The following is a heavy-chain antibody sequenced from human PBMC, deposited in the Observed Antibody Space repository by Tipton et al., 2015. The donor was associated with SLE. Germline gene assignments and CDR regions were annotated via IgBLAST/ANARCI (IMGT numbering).Heavy chain of an antibody. CDR1: GGSLTSNY. J-gene: IGHJ4*02. CDR3: ARREGFWSGYFDY. D-gene: IGHD3-3*01. Sequence: TLSLTCAVHGGSLTSNYWSWIRQPPGKGLEWIGEINHSGNTNYNPSLESRVTISIDTSKNHFSLSLNFVTAADTAVYYCARREGFWSGYFDYWGEGTPLTVSS. V-gene: IGHV4-34*01. CDR2: INHSGNT.